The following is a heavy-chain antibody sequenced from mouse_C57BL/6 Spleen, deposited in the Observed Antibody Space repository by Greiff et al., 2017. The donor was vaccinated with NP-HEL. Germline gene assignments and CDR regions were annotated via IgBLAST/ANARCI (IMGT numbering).Heavy chain of an antibody. D-gene: IGHD2-14*01. Sequence: EVQLMESGGDLVKPGGSLKLSCAASGFTFSSYGMSWVRQTPDQRLEWVATISTGGSYTYYPDSVKGRFTISRDNAKNTLYLQMSSLTSEDTAMYYCARQGTREYFDVWGTGTTVTVSS. CDR2: ISTGGSYT. CDR1: GFTFSSYG. J-gene: IGHJ1*03. CDR3: ARQGTREYFDV. V-gene: IGHV5-6*01.